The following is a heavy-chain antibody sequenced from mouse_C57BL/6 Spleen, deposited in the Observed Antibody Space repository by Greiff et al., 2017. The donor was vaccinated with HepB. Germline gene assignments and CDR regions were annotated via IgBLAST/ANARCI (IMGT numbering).Heavy chain of an antibody. D-gene: IGHD1-1*01. CDR1: GYTFTSYW. CDR3: ARRTPVAGEDY. V-gene: IGHV1-55*01. Sequence: QVQLQQPGAELVKPGASVKMSYKASGYTFTSYWITWVKQRPGQGLEWIGDIYPGSGSTNYNEKFKSKATLTVDTSSSTAYMQLSSLTSEDSAVYYCARRTPVAGEDYWGQGTTLTVSS. CDR2: IYPGSGST. J-gene: IGHJ2*01.